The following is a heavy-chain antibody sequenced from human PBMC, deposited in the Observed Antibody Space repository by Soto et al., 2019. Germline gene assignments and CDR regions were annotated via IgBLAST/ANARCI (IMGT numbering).Heavy chain of an antibody. D-gene: IGHD2-2*01. Sequence: EVQLLESGGGLVQPGGSLRLSCAASGFTFSSYAMSWVRQAPGKGLEWVTVSSGSAGSTYYADSVKGRFTISRDNSKDTLYLQMNSLRAEDTAVYYCAKNTVCSSTSCYLDYWGQGTLVTVSS. CDR2: SSGSAGST. CDR3: AKNTVCSSTSCYLDY. CDR1: GFTFSSYA. J-gene: IGHJ4*02. V-gene: IGHV3-23*01.